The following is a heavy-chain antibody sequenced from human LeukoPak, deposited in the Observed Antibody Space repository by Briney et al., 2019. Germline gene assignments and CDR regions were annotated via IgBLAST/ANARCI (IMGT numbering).Heavy chain of an antibody. Sequence: GGSLRLSCAASGFTVSSNYMSWVRQAPGKGLEWVSVIYSGGSTYYADSVKSRFTISRDNSKNTLYLQMNSLRAEDTAVYYCASILRRGRSFDYWGQGTLVTVSS. CDR3: ASILRRGRSFDY. CDR2: IYSGGST. V-gene: IGHV3-66*02. J-gene: IGHJ4*02. CDR1: GFTVSSNY. D-gene: IGHD2-8*01.